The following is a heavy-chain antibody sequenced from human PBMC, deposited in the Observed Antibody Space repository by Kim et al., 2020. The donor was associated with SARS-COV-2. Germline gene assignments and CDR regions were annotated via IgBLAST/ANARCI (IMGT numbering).Heavy chain of an antibody. J-gene: IGHJ4*02. D-gene: IGHD5-12*01. Sequence: ASVKVSCKVSGYTLTELSMHWVRQAPGKGLEWMGGFDPEDGETIYAQKFQGRVTMTEDTSTDTAYMELSSLRSEDTAVYYCATDTEIEGGYDSWGQGTLVTVSS. V-gene: IGHV1-24*01. CDR2: FDPEDGET. CDR1: GYTLTELS. CDR3: ATDTEIEGGYDS.